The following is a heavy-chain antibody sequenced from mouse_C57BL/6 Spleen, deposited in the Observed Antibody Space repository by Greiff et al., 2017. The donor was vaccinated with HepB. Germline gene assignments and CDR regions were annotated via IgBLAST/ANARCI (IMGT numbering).Heavy chain of an antibody. V-gene: IGHV1-50*01. CDR2: IDPSDSYT. J-gene: IGHJ4*01. D-gene: IGHD1-1*01. Sequence: QVQLKQPGAELVKPGASVKLSCKASGYTFTSYWMQWVKQRPGQGLEWIGEIDPSDSYTNYNQKFKGKATLTVDTSPSTAYMQLSSLTSEDSAVYYCARVITTVVARIFYAMDYWGQGTSVTVSS. CDR3: ARVITTVVARIFYAMDY. CDR1: GYTFTSYW.